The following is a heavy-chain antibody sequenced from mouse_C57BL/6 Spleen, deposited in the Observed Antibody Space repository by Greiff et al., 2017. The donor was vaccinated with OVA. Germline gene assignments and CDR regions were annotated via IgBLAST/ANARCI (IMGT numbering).Heavy chain of an antibody. V-gene: IGHV5-17*01. Sequence: EVHLVESGGGLVKPGGSLKLSCAASGFTFSDYGMHWVRQAPEKGLEWVAYISSGSSTIYYADTVKGRFTISRDNAKHTLFLQMTSLRSEDTAMYYCARPKIYYDYDLAYWGQGTLVTVSA. CDR1: GFTFSDYG. D-gene: IGHD2-4*01. CDR3: ARPKIYYDYDLAY. CDR2: ISSGSSTI. J-gene: IGHJ3*01.